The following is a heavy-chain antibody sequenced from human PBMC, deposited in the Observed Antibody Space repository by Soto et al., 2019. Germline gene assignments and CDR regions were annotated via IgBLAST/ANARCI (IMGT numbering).Heavy chain of an antibody. Sequence: SETLSLTCTVSGGSISNYYWSWIRQPPGKGLEWLAYIFYSGSTSYNPSLSSRLTMSVDTSKNQFSLTLTSVTAADTAVYFCARDRRDGYNLGWFDPWGQGTLVTVSS. CDR2: IFYSGST. CDR1: GGSISNYY. CDR3: ARDRRDGYNLGWFDP. D-gene: IGHD5-12*01. V-gene: IGHV4-59*12. J-gene: IGHJ5*02.